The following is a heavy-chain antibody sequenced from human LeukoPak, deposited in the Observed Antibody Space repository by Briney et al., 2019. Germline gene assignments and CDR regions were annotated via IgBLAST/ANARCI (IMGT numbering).Heavy chain of an antibody. Sequence: GGSLRLSCAASGFTISSYWMSWVRQAPGKGLEWVANIRQDGSEKCYVDSVKGRFTISRDNAKNSVYLQMNSLRAEDTAVYYCARYTLNSGWYYFDYWGQGTLVTVSS. V-gene: IGHV3-7*04. D-gene: IGHD6-19*01. J-gene: IGHJ4*02. CDR1: GFTISSYW. CDR2: IRQDGSEK. CDR3: ARYTLNSGWYYFDY.